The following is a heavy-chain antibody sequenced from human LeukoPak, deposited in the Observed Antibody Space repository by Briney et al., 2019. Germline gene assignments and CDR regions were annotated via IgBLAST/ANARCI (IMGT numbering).Heavy chain of an antibody. Sequence: GASVKVSCKASGYTVTDHYLHWARQAPGQGPEWMGWINPKTGDTTYAQKFQGRVTMTWDRSITTAYMELSSLRSDDTAMYYCARAYEYGWFDPWGQGTQVTVSS. J-gene: IGHJ5*02. CDR1: GYTVTDHY. CDR3: ARAYEYGWFDP. V-gene: IGHV1-2*02. D-gene: IGHD4/OR15-4a*01. CDR2: INPKTGDT.